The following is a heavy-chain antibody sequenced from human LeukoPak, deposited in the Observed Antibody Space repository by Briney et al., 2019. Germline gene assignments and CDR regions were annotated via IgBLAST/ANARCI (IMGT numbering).Heavy chain of an antibody. J-gene: IGHJ6*02. Sequence: SVKVSCKASGGTFSSYAISWVRQAPGQGLEWMGGIIPIFGTANYAQKFQGRVTITADESTSTAYMELSSLRSEDTAVYYCARDPLYVGVDLYYYGMDVWGQGTTVTVSS. CDR2: IIPIFGTA. CDR3: ARDPLYVGVDLYYYGMDV. D-gene: IGHD3-3*01. V-gene: IGHV1-69*13. CDR1: GGTFSSYA.